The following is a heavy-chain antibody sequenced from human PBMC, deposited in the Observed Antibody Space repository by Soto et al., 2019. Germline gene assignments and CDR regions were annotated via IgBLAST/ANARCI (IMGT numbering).Heavy chain of an antibody. CDR3: ARPGIAAAGKIY. V-gene: IGHV3-33*05. J-gene: IGHJ4*02. CDR1: GFTFSSYG. CDR2: ILYDGSNK. Sequence: QVQLVESGGGVVQPGRSLRLSCAASGFTFSSYGMHWVRQAPGKGLEWVAVILYDGSNKYYADSVKGRFTISRDNSKNTLYLQMNSLRSEDTAVYYCARPGIAAAGKIYWGQGTLVTVSS. D-gene: IGHD6-13*01.